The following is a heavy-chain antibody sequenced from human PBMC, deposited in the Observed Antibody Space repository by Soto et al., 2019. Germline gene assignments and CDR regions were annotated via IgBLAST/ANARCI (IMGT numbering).Heavy chain of an antibody. CDR1: GYPFTGYY. CDR2: INPNSGGT. V-gene: IGHV1-2*04. Sequence: ASVKVSCKASGYPFTGYYMHWVRQAPGQGLEWMGWINPNSGGTNYAQKFQGWVTMTRDTSISTAYMELSRLRSDDTAVYYCAREGLYDSSGYYPDAFDIWGQGTMVTVSS. D-gene: IGHD3-22*01. CDR3: AREGLYDSSGYYPDAFDI. J-gene: IGHJ3*02.